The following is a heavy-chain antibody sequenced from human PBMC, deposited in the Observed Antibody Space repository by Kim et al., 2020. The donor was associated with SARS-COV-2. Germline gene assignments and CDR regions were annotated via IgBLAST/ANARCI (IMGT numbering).Heavy chain of an antibody. CDR3: TTGGGIAADYFDY. V-gene: IGHV3-15*01. CDR1: GFTFSNAW. D-gene: IGHD6-13*01. Sequence: GGSLRLSCAASGFTFSNAWMSWVRQAPGKGLEWVGRIKSKTDGGTTDYAAPVKGRFTISRDDSKNTLYLQMNSLKTEDTAVYYCTTGGGIAADYFDYWGQGTLVTVSS. CDR2: IKSKTDGGTT. J-gene: IGHJ4*02.